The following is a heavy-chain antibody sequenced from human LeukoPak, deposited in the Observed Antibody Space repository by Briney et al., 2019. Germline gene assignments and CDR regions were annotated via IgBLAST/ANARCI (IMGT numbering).Heavy chain of an antibody. CDR3: ARQWEPRGDDFWSGYYTEYYYGMDV. V-gene: IGHV4-30-2*01. CDR2: IYHSGST. D-gene: IGHD3-3*01. CDR1: GGSISSGGYS. J-gene: IGHJ6*02. Sequence: SQTLSLTCAVSGGSISSGGYSWSWIRQPPGKGLEWIGYIYHSGSTYYNPSLKSRVTISVDTSKNQFSLKLSSVTAADTAVYYCARQWEPRGDDFWSGYYTEYYYGMDVWGQGTTVTVSS.